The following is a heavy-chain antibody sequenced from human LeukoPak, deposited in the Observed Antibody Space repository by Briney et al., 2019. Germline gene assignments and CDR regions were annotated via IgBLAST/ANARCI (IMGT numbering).Heavy chain of an antibody. CDR2: IRSKASGETT. V-gene: IGHV3-49*04. J-gene: IGHJ6*03. CDR1: GFTCGDYS. Sequence: GGSLRLSCRGSGFTCGDYSMTWVRQAPGKGLEWVGFIRSKASGETTEYAASEKGRFTISRDDSKSIAYLQMNSLKIEDTAVYYCSRDGSYYFYYYMDVWGTGTTVTVSS. CDR3: SRDGSYYFYYYMDV. D-gene: IGHD1-26*01.